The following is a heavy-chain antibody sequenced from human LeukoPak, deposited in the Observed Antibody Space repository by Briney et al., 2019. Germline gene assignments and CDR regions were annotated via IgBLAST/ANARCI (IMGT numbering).Heavy chain of an antibody. J-gene: IGHJ4*02. CDR3: ARTYYYGSGSYPVDY. V-gene: IGHV3-74*01. Sequence: PGGSLRPSCAASGFTFSSYWMHWVRQAPGKGLVWVSRINSDGSSTSYADSVKGRFTISRDNAKNTLYLQMNSLRAEDTAVYYCARTYYYGSGSYPVDYWGQGTLVTVSS. CDR2: INSDGSST. D-gene: IGHD3-10*01. CDR1: GFTFSSYW.